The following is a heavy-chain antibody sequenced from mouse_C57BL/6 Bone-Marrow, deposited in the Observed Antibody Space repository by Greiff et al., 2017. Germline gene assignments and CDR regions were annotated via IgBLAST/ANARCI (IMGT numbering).Heavy chain of an antibody. Sequence: QVQLKESGAELVKPGASVQMSCKASGYTFTTYPIEWMKQNHGKSLEWIGNFHPYNDDTKYNEKFKGKATLTVEKSSSTVYLELSRLTSDDSAVYYCARSYGSSFPYAMDYWGQGASVTVSS. CDR1: GYTFTTYP. CDR3: ARSYGSSFPYAMDY. D-gene: IGHD1-1*01. CDR2: FHPYNDDT. J-gene: IGHJ4*01. V-gene: IGHV1-47*01.